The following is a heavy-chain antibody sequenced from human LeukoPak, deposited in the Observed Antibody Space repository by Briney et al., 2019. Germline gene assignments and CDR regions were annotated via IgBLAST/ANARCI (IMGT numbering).Heavy chain of an antibody. CDR2: ISAYNGNT. V-gene: IGHV1-18*01. CDR1: GYTFTSYG. J-gene: IGHJ6*02. D-gene: IGHD2-2*01. CDR3: ARESYCSSTSCYSDYYYYGMDV. Sequence: ASVMVSCKASGYTFTSYGISWVRQAPGQGLEWMGWISAYNGNTNYAQKLQGRVTMTTDTSTSTAYMELRSLRSDDTAVYYCARESYCSSTSCYSDYYYYGMDVWGQGTTVTVSS.